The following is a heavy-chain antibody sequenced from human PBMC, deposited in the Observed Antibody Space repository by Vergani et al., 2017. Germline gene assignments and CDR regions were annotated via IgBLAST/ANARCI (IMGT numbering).Heavy chain of an antibody. CDR1: GYSFTSYW. J-gene: IGHJ6*03. V-gene: IGHV5-51*01. CDR2: IYPGDSDT. D-gene: IGHD2-2*02. Sequence: EVQLVQSGAEVKKPGESLKISCKGSGYSFTSYWIGWVRQMPGKGLEWMGIIYPGDSDTRYSPSFQGQVTISADKSISTAYLQWSSLKASDTAMYYCARHNYCSSTSCYTRGPRRNYYYYMDVWGKGTTVTVSS. CDR3: ARHNYCSSTSCYTRGPRRNYYYYMDV.